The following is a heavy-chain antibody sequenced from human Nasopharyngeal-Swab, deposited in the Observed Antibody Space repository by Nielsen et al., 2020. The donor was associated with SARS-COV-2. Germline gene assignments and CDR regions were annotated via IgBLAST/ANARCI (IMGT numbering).Heavy chain of an antibody. V-gene: IGHV1-18*01. D-gene: IGHD4-17*01. CDR3: AVDYGDYDSYYGMDV. Sequence: ASVKVSCKASGYTFKSFAVNWVRQAPGQGLEWMGWISAYSGNTNYAQNLQGRVTMTTDTSTSTVYMELRSLRSDDTAVYYCAVDYGDYDSYYGMDVWGQGTTVTVSS. J-gene: IGHJ6*02. CDR2: ISAYSGNT. CDR1: GYTFKSFA.